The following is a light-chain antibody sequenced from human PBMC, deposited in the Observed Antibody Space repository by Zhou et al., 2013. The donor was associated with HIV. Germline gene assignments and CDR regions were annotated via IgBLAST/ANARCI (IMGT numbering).Light chain of an antibody. J-gene: IGKJ2*01. CDR2: LGS. Sequence: DIVLTQTPLSLSVTPGEPASISCRSSQSLLHSNGYNYLDWYLQKPGQSPQVLIYLGSNRASGVPDRFSGSGSGTDSTLKISRVEAEDVGVYYCMQALQTPFTFGQGTKLEI. CDR3: MQALQTPFT. CDR1: QSLLHSNGYNY. V-gene: IGKV2-28*01.